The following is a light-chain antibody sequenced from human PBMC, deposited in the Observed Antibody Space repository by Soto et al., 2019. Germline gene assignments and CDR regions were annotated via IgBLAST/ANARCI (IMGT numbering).Light chain of an antibody. CDR2: AAS. CDR3: QQLNSYLIT. Sequence: DIQLTQSPSFLSASVGDRVTITCRASRGISSYLAWYQQKPGKAPKLLIYAASTLHTGVPSRFSGSGSGTEFTLTISSLQPEDFATYYCQQLNSYLITFGQRTRL. J-gene: IGKJ5*01. V-gene: IGKV1-9*01. CDR1: RGISSY.